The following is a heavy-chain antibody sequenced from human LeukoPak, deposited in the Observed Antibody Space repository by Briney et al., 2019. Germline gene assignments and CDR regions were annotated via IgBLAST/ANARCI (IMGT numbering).Heavy chain of an antibody. CDR3: ARVRVSSSSHPWYFDY. CDR2: IYYSGST. D-gene: IGHD6-19*01. Sequence: SETLSLTCTVSGGSISSSSYYWGWIRQPLGKGLEWIGSIYYSGSTNYNPSFKSRVNISVDTSKNQFSLKLTSVTAADTAVYYCARVRVSSSSHPWYFDYWGQGTLATVSS. CDR1: GGSISSSSYY. J-gene: IGHJ4*02. V-gene: IGHV4-39*07.